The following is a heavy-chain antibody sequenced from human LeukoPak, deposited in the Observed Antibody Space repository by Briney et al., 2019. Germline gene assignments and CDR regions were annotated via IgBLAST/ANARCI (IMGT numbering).Heavy chain of an antibody. V-gene: IGHV1-18*01. CDR1: GYTFTSYG. Sequence: ASVTVSCKASGYTFTSYGISWVRQAPGQGLEWMGWISAYNGNTNYAQKLQGRVTMTTDTSTSTAYMELRSLRSDDTAVYYCALPGAYYYDSSVLDPWGQGTLVTVSS. J-gene: IGHJ5*02. CDR3: ALPGAYYYDSSVLDP. CDR2: ISAYNGNT. D-gene: IGHD3-22*01.